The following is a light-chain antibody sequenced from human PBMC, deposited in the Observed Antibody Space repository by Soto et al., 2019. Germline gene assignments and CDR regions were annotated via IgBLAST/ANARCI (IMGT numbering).Light chain of an antibody. CDR1: QSVSSSY. J-gene: IGKJ5*01. Sequence: EIVLTQSPGTLSLSPGERATLSCRASQSVSSSYLAWYQQKPGQAPRLLIYGASSRATGIPDRFSGSGSGTEFTLTISRLEPEDVAVYYCQQYGRSITFGQGTRLEN. CDR3: QQYGRSIT. CDR2: GAS. V-gene: IGKV3-20*01.